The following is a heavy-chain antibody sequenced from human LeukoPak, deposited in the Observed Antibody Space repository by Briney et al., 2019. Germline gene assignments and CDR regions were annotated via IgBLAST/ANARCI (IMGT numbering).Heavy chain of an antibody. J-gene: IGHJ4*02. Sequence: GGSLRLSCAASGFTFDDYATHWVRQAPGKGLEWVSLISGDGGSTYYADSVKGRFTISRDNSKNSLYLQMNSLRTEDTALYYCAKDLAPSGELLTRGIDYWGQGTLVTVSS. CDR3: AKDLAPSGELLTRGIDY. V-gene: IGHV3-43*02. D-gene: IGHD1-26*01. CDR1: GFTFDDYA. CDR2: ISGDGGST.